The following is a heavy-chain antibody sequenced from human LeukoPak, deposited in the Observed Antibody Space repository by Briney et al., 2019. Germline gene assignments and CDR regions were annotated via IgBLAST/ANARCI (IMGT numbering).Heavy chain of an antibody. V-gene: IGHV3-30*03. D-gene: IGHD3-16*01. CDR3: ARAPGVWVPVDY. CDR1: GFTFSSYS. J-gene: IGHJ4*02. Sequence: PGGSLRLSCAASGFTFSSYSMNWVRQAPGKGLEWVAVISYDGSNKYYADSVKGRFTISRDNSKNTLYLQMNSLRAEDTAAYYCARAPGVWVPVDYWGQGTLVTVSS. CDR2: ISYDGSNK.